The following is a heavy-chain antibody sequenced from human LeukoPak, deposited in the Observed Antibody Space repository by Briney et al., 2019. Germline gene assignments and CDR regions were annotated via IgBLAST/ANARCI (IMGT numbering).Heavy chain of an antibody. CDR2: ISGSGGST. CDR1: GFTFSSYA. J-gene: IGHJ4*02. V-gene: IGHV3-23*01. CDR3: ARDGLLWFGGYYFDY. D-gene: IGHD3-10*01. Sequence: GGSLRLSCAASGFTFSSYAMSWVRQAPGKGLEWVSAISGSGGSTYYADSVKGRFTISRDNSKNTLYLQMNSLRAEDTAVYYCARDGLLWFGGYYFDYWGQGTLVTVSS.